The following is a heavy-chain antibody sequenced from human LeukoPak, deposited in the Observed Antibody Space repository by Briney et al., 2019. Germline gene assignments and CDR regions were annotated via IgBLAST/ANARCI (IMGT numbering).Heavy chain of an antibody. CDR2: IHYSGRT. CDR1: GGSISSGDYY. Sequence: SETLSLTCTVSGGSISSGDYYWSWIRQPPGRGLEWIGYIHYSGRTYSNPSLKSRLAMSVDTSKNQFSLRLTSVTAADTAMYFCARTFPGSSPIWFDPWGQGTPVTVSS. D-gene: IGHD6-13*01. V-gene: IGHV4-30-4*01. CDR3: ARTFPGSSPIWFDP. J-gene: IGHJ5*02.